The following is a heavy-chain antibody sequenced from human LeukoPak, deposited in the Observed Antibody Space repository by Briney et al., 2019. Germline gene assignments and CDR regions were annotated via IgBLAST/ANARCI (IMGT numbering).Heavy chain of an antibody. Sequence: SETLSLTCTVSGGSISSYYLTWIRQPPGKGLEWIGYIYYSGSTNYNPSLKSRVTISVDTSKNQFSLKLSSVTAADTAVYYCAREYCSSTSCYFDYWGQGTLVTVSS. J-gene: IGHJ4*02. CDR3: AREYCSSTSCYFDY. D-gene: IGHD2-2*01. V-gene: IGHV4-59*01. CDR1: GGSISSYY. CDR2: IYYSGST.